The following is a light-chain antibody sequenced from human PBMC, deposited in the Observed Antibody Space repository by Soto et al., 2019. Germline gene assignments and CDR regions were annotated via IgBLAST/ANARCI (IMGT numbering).Light chain of an antibody. CDR1: QSISSY. Sequence: IQMTQSPSSLSASIGDRVTITCRASQSISSYLNWYQQKPGKAPDLLIFAASSLQSGVPSRFSGSGSGTEFTLTISGLQPEDVATYYCQQSYSAPLFGPGTKVDIK. J-gene: IGKJ3*01. CDR3: QQSYSAPL. CDR2: AAS. V-gene: IGKV1-39*01.